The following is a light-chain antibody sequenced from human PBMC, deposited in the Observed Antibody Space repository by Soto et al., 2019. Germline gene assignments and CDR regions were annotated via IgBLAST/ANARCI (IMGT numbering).Light chain of an antibody. V-gene: IGKV1-39*01. CDR1: HSINNY. Sequence: IQMTQSPSSLSASVGDRVIITCRSDHSINNYLNWYQQRPGKVPKLLIYAASTLQSGVPSRFGGSGSGRVFTLTINSLQPEDFATYYCQQSYSTLGTFGRGTRVEI. CDR3: QQSYSTLGT. J-gene: IGKJ2*01. CDR2: AAS.